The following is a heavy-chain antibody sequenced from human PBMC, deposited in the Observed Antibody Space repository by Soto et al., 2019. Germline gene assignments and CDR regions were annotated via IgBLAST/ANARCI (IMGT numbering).Heavy chain of an antibody. V-gene: IGHV3-74*01. D-gene: IGHD4-4*01. CDR2: IDSDGSTT. CDR3: ARPGYSNYGPGVDV. CDR1: GFTFSVYW. Sequence: EVQLVESGGGLVQPGGSLRLSCAASGFTFSVYWMHWVRQAPGKGLVWVSRIDSDGSTTSYADSVKGRFTISSNNTKRTPYLQMNRLSAEDTAVYYCARPGYSNYGPGVDVWGQGTPVTVSS. J-gene: IGHJ6*02.